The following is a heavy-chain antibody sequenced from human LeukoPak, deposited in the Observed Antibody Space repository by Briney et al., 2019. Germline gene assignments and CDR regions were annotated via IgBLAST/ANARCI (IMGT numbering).Heavy chain of an antibody. D-gene: IGHD1-1*01. Sequence: ASVKVSCKASGYTFTGYYMHWVRQAPGQGLEWMGWINPNSGGTNYAQKFQGWVTMTRDTSISTAYMELSRLRSDDTAVYYCARLLEGDSSNWFDPWGQGTLVTVSS. CDR2: INPNSGGT. V-gene: IGHV1-2*04. CDR3: ARLLEGDSSNWFDP. CDR1: GYTFTGYY. J-gene: IGHJ5*02.